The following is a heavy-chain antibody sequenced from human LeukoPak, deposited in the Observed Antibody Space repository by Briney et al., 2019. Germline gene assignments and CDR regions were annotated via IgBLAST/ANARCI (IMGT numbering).Heavy chain of an antibody. V-gene: IGHV1-46*01. CDR1: GYTFTSYY. CDR2: INPSGGST. D-gene: IGHD3-3*01. Sequence: ASVKVSCKASGYTFTSYYMHWVRQAPGQGLEWMGIINPSGGSTSYAQKFQGRVTMTRDTSTSTVYMEPSSLRSEDTAVYYCATRVVTLFDYWGQGTLVTVSS. CDR3: ATRVVTLFDY. J-gene: IGHJ4*02.